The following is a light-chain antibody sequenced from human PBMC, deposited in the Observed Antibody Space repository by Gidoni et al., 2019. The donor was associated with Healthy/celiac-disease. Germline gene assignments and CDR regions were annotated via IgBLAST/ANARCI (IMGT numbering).Light chain of an antibody. CDR3: QSYDSSNPSV. J-gene: IGLJ3*02. CDR2: EDN. Sequence: NFMLTQPHSVSESPGKTVTTSCTRSSGSIASHYVQWYQQRPGRAPTTVIYEDNQRPSGVPDRFSGSIDSSSNSASLTISGLKTEDEADYYCQSYDSSNPSVFGGGTKLTVL. CDR1: SGSIASHY. V-gene: IGLV6-57*04.